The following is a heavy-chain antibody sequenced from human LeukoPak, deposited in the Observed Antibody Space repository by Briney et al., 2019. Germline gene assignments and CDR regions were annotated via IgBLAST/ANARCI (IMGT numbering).Heavy chain of an antibody. V-gene: IGHV3-23*01. D-gene: IGHD4-17*01. Sequence: GGSLRLSCAASGFTFSSYAMSWVRQAPGKGLEWVSAISGSGGSTYYADSVKGRFTISRDDSKNTLYLQMNSLRAEDAAVYYCAKDTVTTFDFDYWGQGTLVTVSS. CDR1: GFTFSSYA. CDR2: ISGSGGST. CDR3: AKDTVTTFDFDY. J-gene: IGHJ4*02.